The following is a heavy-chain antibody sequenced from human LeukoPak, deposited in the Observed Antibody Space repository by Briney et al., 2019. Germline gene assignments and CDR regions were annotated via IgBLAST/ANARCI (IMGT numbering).Heavy chain of an antibody. D-gene: IGHD3-16*01. CDR3: ARRFHARVFDI. CDR2: ISSSGSTM. J-gene: IGHJ3*02. CDR1: GFTFSRYE. Sequence: GGSLRLSCAASGFTFSRYEMNWVRQAPGKGLEWLSYISSSGSTMYYADSEKGRITISRDNSKSSPYLQMNSLRAEDTAVYYCARRFHARVFDIWGQGTMVTVS. V-gene: IGHV3-48*03.